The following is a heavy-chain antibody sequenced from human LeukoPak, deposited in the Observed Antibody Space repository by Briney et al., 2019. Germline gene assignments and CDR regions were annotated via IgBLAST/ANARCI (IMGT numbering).Heavy chain of an antibody. CDR2: IIPILGIA. D-gene: IGHD6-13*01. J-gene: IGHJ6*02. Sequence: SVKVSCKASGGTFSSYAISWVRQAPGQGLEWMGRIIPILGIANYAQKFQGRVTITADKSTSTAYMELSSLRSEDTAVYHCARALAAATNYYYYGMDVWGQGTTVTVSS. CDR3: ARALAAATNYYYYGMDV. V-gene: IGHV1-69*04. CDR1: GGTFSSYA.